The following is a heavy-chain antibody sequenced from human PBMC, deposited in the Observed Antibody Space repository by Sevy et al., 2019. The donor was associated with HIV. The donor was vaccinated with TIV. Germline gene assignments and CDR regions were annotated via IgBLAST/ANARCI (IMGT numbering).Heavy chain of an antibody. V-gene: IGHV1-2*06. CDR2: INPNNGGT. CDR1: GYTFTDYY. Sequence: ASVKVSCKASGYTFTDYYIHWVRQAPGQGLEWMGRINPNNGGTNYAQTFQGRVTMTRDTSISTAYMELSRLRSDDTAVYYCAREVARYIGNYYVKWFDPWGQGTLVTVSS. D-gene: IGHD1-26*01. J-gene: IGHJ5*02. CDR3: AREVARYIGNYYVKWFDP.